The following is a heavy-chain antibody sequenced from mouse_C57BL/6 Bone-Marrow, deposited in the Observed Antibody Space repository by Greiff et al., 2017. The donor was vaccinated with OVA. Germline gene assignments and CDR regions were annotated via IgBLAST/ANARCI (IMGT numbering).Heavy chain of an antibody. D-gene: IGHD3-2*02. CDR2: ISYSGST. CDR1: GYSITSGYD. CDR3: ARGGQTAQGYFDY. Sequence: VQLKQSGPGMVKPSQSLSLTCTVTGYSITSGYDWHWIRHFPGNKLEWMGYISYSGSTNYNPSLKSRISITHDTSKNHFFLKLNSVTTEDTATYYCARGGQTAQGYFDYWGQGTTLTVSS. V-gene: IGHV3-1*01. J-gene: IGHJ2*01.